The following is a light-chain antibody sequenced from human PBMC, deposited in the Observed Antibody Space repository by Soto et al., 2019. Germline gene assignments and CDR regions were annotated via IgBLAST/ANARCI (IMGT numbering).Light chain of an antibody. V-gene: IGLV2-14*01. CDR1: SSDVGGYNY. Sequence: QSALTQPASVSGSPGQSITISCTGTSSDVGGYNYVSWYQQHPGKAPKLMIYEFSNRPSGVSNRFSGSKSGNTASLTISGLQAEDEADAYCSSYTSSSIDYVFGTGTKLTVL. J-gene: IGLJ1*01. CDR2: EFS. CDR3: SSYTSSSIDYV.